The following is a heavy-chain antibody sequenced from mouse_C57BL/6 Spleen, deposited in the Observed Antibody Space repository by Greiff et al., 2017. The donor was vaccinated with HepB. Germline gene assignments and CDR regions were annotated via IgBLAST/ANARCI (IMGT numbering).Heavy chain of an antibody. CDR3: ARDLGRLRGYFDV. CDR1: GYSITSGYY. V-gene: IGHV3-6*01. Sequence: EVKLMESGPGLVKPSQSLSLTCSVTGYSITSGYYWNWIRQFPGNKLEWMGYISYDGSNNYNPSLKNRISITRDTSKNQFFLKLNSVTTEDTATYYCARDLGRLRGYFDVWGTGTTVTVSS. CDR2: ISYDGSN. J-gene: IGHJ1*03. D-gene: IGHD2-4*01.